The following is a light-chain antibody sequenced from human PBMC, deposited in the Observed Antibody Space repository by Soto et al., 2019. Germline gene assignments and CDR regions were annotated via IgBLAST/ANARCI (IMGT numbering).Light chain of an antibody. CDR1: PDINNY. V-gene: IGKV1-33*01. CDR3: QQCDNLPYT. Sequence: DVLMTQSPSSLSASVGDRVTITCQASPDINNYLNWYQQKPGKAPKLLIYDASNLETGVPLRFSVGGSGTEFTFTNISLQPEDIATYYGQQCDNLPYTFGQGTKLEMK. CDR2: DAS. J-gene: IGKJ2*01.